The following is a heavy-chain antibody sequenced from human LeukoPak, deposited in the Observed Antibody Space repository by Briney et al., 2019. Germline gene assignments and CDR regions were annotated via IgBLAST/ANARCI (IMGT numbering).Heavy chain of an antibody. CDR3: ATWRTAKTGFDY. V-gene: IGHV4-34*01. CDR2: INHGGST. J-gene: IGHJ4*02. Sequence: SETLSLTCSVYGGSFSGYYWSWIRQPPGKGLEWIGEINHGGSTNYNPSLKSRVTISVDTSKNQFSLRLSSVTAADTAVYYCATWRTAKTGFDYWGQGTLVTVSS. D-gene: IGHD1-1*01. CDR1: GGSFSGYY.